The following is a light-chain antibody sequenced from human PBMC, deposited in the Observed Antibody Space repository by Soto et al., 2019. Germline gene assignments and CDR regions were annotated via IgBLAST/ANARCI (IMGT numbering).Light chain of an antibody. CDR3: NSYTSSITYV. J-gene: IGLJ1*01. CDR2: DVS. V-gene: IGLV2-14*01. Sequence: SSPAQPSPLSGSPGQSITISCTGNSRDVGGYNYVSWYQQHPGKAPKLMIYDVSNRPSGVSNRFSGSKSGNTASLTISGLQAEDEADYYCNSYTSSITYVFGTGTKVTVL. CDR1: SRDVGGYNY.